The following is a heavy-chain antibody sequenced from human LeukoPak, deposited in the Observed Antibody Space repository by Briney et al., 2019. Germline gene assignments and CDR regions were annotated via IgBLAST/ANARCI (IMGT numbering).Heavy chain of an antibody. CDR1: GFTFSSYG. CDR3: AKEGYCSGGSCYGLDY. V-gene: IGHV3-30*18. CDR2: ISYDGSNK. D-gene: IGHD2-15*01. Sequence: GGSLRLSCVASGFTFSSYGMHWVRQAPGKGLEWVAVISYDGSNKYYADSVKGRFTISRDNSKNTLYLQMNSLRAEDTAVYYCAKEGYCSGGSCYGLDYWGQGALVTVSS. J-gene: IGHJ4*02.